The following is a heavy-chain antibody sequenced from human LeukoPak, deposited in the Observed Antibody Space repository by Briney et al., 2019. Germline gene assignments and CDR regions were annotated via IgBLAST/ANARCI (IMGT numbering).Heavy chain of an antibody. CDR2: IKHDGAEK. Sequence: GGSLRLSCAASEFTFSNYWMNWVRQAPGKGLEWVANIKHDGAEKYYVDSVRGRFTISRDNAKNSLYLQMNSLRAEDTAVYYCARDRSSMSTVITTGKAGFDPWGQGTLVTVSS. J-gene: IGHJ5*02. CDR3: ARDRSSMSTVITTGKAGFDP. CDR1: EFTFSNYW. V-gene: IGHV3-7*01. D-gene: IGHD3-16*01.